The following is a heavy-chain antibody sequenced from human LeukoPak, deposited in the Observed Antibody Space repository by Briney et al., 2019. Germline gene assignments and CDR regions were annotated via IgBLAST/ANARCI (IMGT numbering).Heavy chain of an antibody. D-gene: IGHD1-26*01. J-gene: IGHJ3*02. Sequence: GGSLRLSCAASGFTVSNNYMSWVRQAPGKGLERVSVIYKIGNTFYADFVKGRFTISRDNFKNTLYLQMNSLRAEDTTLYYCARGLVVGGTGVWAFDIWGQGTMVTISS. CDR3: ARGLVVGGTGVWAFDI. CDR1: GFTVSNNY. CDR2: IYKIGNT. V-gene: IGHV3-66*01.